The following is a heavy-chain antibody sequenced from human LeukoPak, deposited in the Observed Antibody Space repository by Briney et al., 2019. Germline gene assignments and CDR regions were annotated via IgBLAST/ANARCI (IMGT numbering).Heavy chain of an antibody. CDR1: GGSISSYY. CDR2: IYYSGST. V-gene: IGHV4-59*01. CDR3: ARARFSYYYMDV. Sequence: SETLSLTCTVSGGSISSYYWSWIRQPSGKGLEWIGYIYYSGSTNYNPSLKSRVTISVDTSKNQFSLKLSSVTAADTAVYYCARARFSYYYMDVWGKGTTVTVSS. J-gene: IGHJ6*03. D-gene: IGHD3-10*01.